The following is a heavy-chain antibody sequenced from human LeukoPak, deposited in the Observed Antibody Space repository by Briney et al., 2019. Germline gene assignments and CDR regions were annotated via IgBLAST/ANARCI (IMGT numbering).Heavy chain of an antibody. CDR3: ARDGSSSWNNWFDS. D-gene: IGHD6-13*01. CDR1: GGSINSYY. Sequence: PSETLSLTCTVSGGSINSYYWSWIRQPPGKGLEWIEYIYYTGSTNYNPSLKSRVTISVDTSKNHFSLKLSSVTAADTAVYYCARDGSSSWNNWFDSWGQGTLVTASS. V-gene: IGHV4-59*01. CDR2: IYYTGST. J-gene: IGHJ5*01.